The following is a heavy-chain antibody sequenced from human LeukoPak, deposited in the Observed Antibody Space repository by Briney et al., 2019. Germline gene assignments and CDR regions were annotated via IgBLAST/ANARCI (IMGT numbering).Heavy chain of an antibody. Sequence: PGGSLRLSCAASGFTLSSYPMTWVRQAPGKGLAWVSAISISGATTYSADSLKGRFTISRDISKNTLFLQMDSLRAEDTAVYYCARYLSGYSYYYMDVWGKGTTVTVSS. CDR3: ARYLSGYSYYYMDV. J-gene: IGHJ6*03. D-gene: IGHD3-22*01. V-gene: IGHV3-23*01. CDR1: GFTLSSYP. CDR2: ISISGATT.